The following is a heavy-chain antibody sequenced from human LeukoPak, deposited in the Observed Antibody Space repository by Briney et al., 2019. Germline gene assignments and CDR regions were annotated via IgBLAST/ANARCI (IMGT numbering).Heavy chain of an antibody. CDR2: ISPSSSYI. Sequence: GGSLRLSCEVSGFSFSSYSMNWVRQAPGKGLEWVSFISPSSSYIYYGDSVKGRFTISRDTAKNSIYLQMNNLRDEDTAVYYCARAFSQGSSWYLRLGYYMDVWGKGTTVTVSS. J-gene: IGHJ6*03. V-gene: IGHV3-21*01. D-gene: IGHD6-13*01. CDR3: ARAFSQGSSWYLRLGYYMDV. CDR1: GFSFSSYS.